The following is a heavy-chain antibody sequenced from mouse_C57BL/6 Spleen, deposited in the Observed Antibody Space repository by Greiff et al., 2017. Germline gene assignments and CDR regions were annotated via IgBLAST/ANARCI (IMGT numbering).Heavy chain of an antibody. CDR2: IDPSDSYT. CDR1: GYTFTSYW. J-gene: IGHJ3*01. CDR3: ARFYYGNYEAD. D-gene: IGHD2-1*01. Sequence: QVQLKQPGAELVRPGTSVKLSCKASGYTFTSYWMHWVKQRPGQGLEWIGVIDPSDSYTNYNQKFKGKATLTVDTSSSTAYMQLSSLTSEDSAVXYCARFYYGNYEADWGQGTLVTVSA. V-gene: IGHV1-59*01.